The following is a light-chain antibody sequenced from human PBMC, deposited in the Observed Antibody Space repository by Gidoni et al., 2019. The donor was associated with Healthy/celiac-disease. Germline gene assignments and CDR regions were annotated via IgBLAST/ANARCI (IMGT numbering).Light chain of an antibody. V-gene: IGLV6-57*01. CDR1: SGSMASNY. CDR3: QSYDSSNVV. J-gene: IGLJ2*01. CDR2: EDN. Sequence: NFMLTQPHPVSESPGKTVTISCARSSGSMASNYVQWYQQRPGSSPTTVIYEDNQRPSGVPDRFSGSIDSSSTSASLTISGLKTEDEADYYCQSYDSSNVVFGGGTKLTVL.